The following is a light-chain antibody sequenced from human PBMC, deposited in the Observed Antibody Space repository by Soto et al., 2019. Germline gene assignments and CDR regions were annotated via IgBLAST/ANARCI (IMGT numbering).Light chain of an antibody. CDR3: QQYYSPPDI. CDR1: QSVLYSSNNKNH. V-gene: IGKV4-1*01. Sequence: DIVMTQSPDSLAVSLGERATINCKSSQSVLYSSNNKNHLAWYQQKPGQPPKLLIYWASTRESGVPDRFSGSGSGTDFTLTISSLQAEDVAVYYCQQYYSPPDIIGLRIKVEIK. CDR2: WAS. J-gene: IGKJ2*01.